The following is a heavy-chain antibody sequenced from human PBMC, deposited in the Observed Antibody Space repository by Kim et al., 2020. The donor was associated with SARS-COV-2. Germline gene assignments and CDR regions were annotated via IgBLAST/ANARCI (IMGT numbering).Heavy chain of an antibody. CDR2: IYHSGST. CDR1: GGSISSSNW. CDR3: AKSVRGVRSVWFDP. J-gene: IGHJ5*02. Sequence: SETLSLTCAVSGGSISSSNWWSWVRQPPGKGLEWIGEIYHSGSTNYNPSLKSRVTISVDKSKNQFSLKLSSVTAADTAVYYCAKSVRGVRSVWFDPWGQGTLVTVSS. V-gene: IGHV4-4*02. D-gene: IGHD3-10*01.